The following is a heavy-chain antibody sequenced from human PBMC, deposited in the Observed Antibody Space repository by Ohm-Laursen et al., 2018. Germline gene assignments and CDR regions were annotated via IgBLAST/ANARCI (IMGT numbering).Heavy chain of an antibody. CDR2: IYYSGST. CDR1: GGSISRYY. V-gene: IGHV4-59*12. CDR3: ARESMDTPMAYYFDF. J-gene: IGHJ4*02. Sequence: GTLSLTCSVPGGSISRYYWNWIRQPPGKGLEWIGHIYYSGSTNYNPSLKSRVTISVDTSKNQFSLKLSSMTAADTAVYYCARESMDTPMAYYFDFWGQGALVTVSS. D-gene: IGHD5-18*01.